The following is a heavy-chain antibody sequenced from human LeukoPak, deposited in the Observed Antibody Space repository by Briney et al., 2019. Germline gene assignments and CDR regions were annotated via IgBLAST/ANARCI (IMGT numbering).Heavy chain of an antibody. D-gene: IGHD3-9*01. J-gene: IGHJ4*02. Sequence: GGSLRLSCAASGFTFSSYWMSWVRQALGKGLEWVANIKQDGSEKNYVDSVKGRFTISRDNAKNSLYLQMNNLRVEDTAMYYCAGGTGFIIKDWGQGTLVTVSS. CDR3: AGGTGFIIKD. V-gene: IGHV3-7*03. CDR2: IKQDGSEK. CDR1: GFTFSSYW.